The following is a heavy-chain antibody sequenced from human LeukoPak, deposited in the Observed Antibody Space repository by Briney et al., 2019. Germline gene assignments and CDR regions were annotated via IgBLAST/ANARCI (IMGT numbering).Heavy chain of an antibody. CDR1: DDSITMYY. D-gene: IGHD4-11*01. V-gene: IGHV4-59*01. CDR3: ARGRVSSSTWYSTYYYFFLLDF. Sequence: SETLSLTCTVSDDSITMYYWTWIRQPPGKGLEWIGYVDHTESTKFNPSLNGRVSISRDTSNNFFSLRLRYVTAADPAVYFRARGRVSSSTWYSTYYYFFLLDFWVEGTTVTDCS. CDR2: VDHTEST. J-gene: IGHJ6*03.